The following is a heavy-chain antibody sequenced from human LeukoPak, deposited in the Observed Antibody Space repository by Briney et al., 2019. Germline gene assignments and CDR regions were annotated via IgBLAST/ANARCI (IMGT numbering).Heavy chain of an antibody. D-gene: IGHD3-3*02. CDR2: ISGSSSYI. Sequence: GGSLRLSCAASGFSFSTYTMNWVRQAPGQGLEWVSSISGSSSYIYYADSVKGRFTISRDNAKNSLFLHMNSLRAEDTAIYYCASHFWNYYRIDYWGQGILVTVSS. J-gene: IGHJ4*02. CDR1: GFSFSTYT. V-gene: IGHV3-21*01. CDR3: ASHFWNYYRIDY.